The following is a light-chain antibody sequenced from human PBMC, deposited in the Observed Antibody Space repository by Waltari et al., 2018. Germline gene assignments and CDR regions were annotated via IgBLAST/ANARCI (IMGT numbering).Light chain of an antibody. CDR1: QSLLHSTGYNF. CDR2: LGS. Sequence: DIVMTQSPLSLPVTPGEPASISCRSSQSLLHSTGYNFLDWYLQKPGQSQQFGIYLGSNRDSGVPDRFRGSGSGTDFTLKISRVEAEDVGVYYCMQALHLITFGQGTRLEIK. V-gene: IGKV2-28*01. J-gene: IGKJ5*01. CDR3: MQALHLIT.